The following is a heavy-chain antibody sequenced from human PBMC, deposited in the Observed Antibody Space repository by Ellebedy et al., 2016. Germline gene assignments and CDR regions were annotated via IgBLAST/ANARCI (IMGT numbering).Heavy chain of an antibody. Sequence: SVKVSXXASGYTFTSYLINWVRQATGQGLEWMGGIIPIFGTANYAQKFQGRVTITADESTSTAYMELSSLRSEDTAVYYCARRLIVGATSYYYYMDVWGKGTTVTVSS. CDR1: GYTFTSYL. CDR3: ARRLIVGATSYYYYMDV. D-gene: IGHD1-26*01. J-gene: IGHJ6*03. V-gene: IGHV1-69*13. CDR2: IIPIFGTA.